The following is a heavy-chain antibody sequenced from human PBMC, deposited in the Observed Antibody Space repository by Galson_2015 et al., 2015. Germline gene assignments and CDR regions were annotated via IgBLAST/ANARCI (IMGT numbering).Heavy chain of an antibody. V-gene: IGHV3-23*01. D-gene: IGHD3-22*01. CDR1: GFTFSSYA. Sequence: SLRLSCAASGFTFSSYAMSWVRQAPGKGLEWVSLITASGGSPYYADSVKRRFTISRDNSKNTLYLQMNSLRAEDTAMYYCAKRVGSDFYYANDYWGQGTLVTVSS. CDR3: AKRVGSDFYYANDY. CDR2: ITASGGSP. J-gene: IGHJ4*02.